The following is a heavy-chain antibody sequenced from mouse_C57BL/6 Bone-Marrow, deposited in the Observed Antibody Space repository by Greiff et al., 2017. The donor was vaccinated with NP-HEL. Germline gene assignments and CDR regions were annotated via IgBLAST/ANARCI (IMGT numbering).Heavy chain of an antibody. CDR2: IYPRSGNT. CDR3: ANYSKGGNAMDY. V-gene: IGHV1-81*01. CDR1: GYTFTSYG. J-gene: IGHJ4*01. Sequence: VQLQQSGAELARPGASVKLSCKASGYTFTSYGISWVKQRTGQGLEGIGEIYPRSGNTYYNEKFKGKATLTADKSSSTAYMELRSLTSEDSAVYFCANYSKGGNAMDYWGQGTSVTVSS. D-gene: IGHD2-5*01.